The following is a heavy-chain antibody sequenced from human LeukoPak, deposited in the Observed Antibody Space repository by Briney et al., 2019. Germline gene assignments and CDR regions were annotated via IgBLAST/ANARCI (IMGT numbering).Heavy chain of an antibody. Sequence: GGSLRLSCAASGFIFSSYAMIWVRQAPGKGQEWVSGITGSGGTTCYADSVKGRFTISRDNSKNTLYLQMNTLRAEDTAVYYCAKEFGSDWPYYFDYWGQGTLVTVSS. D-gene: IGHD6-19*01. V-gene: IGHV3-23*01. CDR2: ITGSGGTT. CDR1: GFIFSSYA. J-gene: IGHJ4*02. CDR3: AKEFGSDWPYYFDY.